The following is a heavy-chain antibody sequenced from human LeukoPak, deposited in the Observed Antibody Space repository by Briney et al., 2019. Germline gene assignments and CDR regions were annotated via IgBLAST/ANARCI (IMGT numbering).Heavy chain of an antibody. D-gene: IGHD6-19*01. CDR2: INPNSGGT. CDR1: GYTFTGYY. CDR3: ARIGGIAVSGAGDY. J-gene: IGHJ4*02. Sequence: ASVKVSCKASGYTFTGYYMHWVRQAPGQGLEWMGWINPNSGGTNYAQKFQGRVTMTEDTSTDTAYMELRSLRSDDTAVYYCARIGGIAVSGAGDYWGQGTLVTVSS. V-gene: IGHV1-2*02.